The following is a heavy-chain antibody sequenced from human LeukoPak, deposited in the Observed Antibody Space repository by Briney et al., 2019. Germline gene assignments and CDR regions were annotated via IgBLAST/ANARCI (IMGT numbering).Heavy chain of an antibody. V-gene: IGHV4-59*01. D-gene: IGHD6-19*01. CDR3: AGESSFVAVTGRGGWFDP. CDR1: GGSITSDY. CDR2: IENTGRT. Sequence: PSETLSLTCIVSGGSITSDYWSWIRQPPGKGLEWLGYIENTGRTEYNPSLMSRITISVDTSKNQFSLALSSVTAADTAVYYCAGESSFVAVTGRGGWFDPWGQGTLVTVSS. J-gene: IGHJ5*02.